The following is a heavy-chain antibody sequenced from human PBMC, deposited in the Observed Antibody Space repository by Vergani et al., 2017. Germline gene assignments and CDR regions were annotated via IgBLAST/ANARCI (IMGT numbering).Heavy chain of an antibody. CDR2: IYYSGST. J-gene: IGHJ4*02. V-gene: IGHV4-30-4*01. Sequence: QVQLQESGPGLVKPSQTLSLTCTVSGGSISSGDYYWSWIRHPPGKGLEWIGYIYYSGSTYYNPSLKSRVTISVDTSKNQFSLKLSSVTAADTAVYYCARARRTYYYGSGSYGPFDYWGQGTLVTVSS. CDR3: ARARRTYYYGSGSYGPFDY. CDR1: GGSISSGDYY. D-gene: IGHD3-10*01.